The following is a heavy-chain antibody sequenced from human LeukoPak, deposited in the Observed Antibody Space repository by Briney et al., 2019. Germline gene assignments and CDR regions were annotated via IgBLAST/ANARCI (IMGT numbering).Heavy chain of an antibody. CDR2: MNHSGSI. CDR1: GGSISGYY. J-gene: IGHJ5*02. V-gene: IGHV4-34*01. CDR3: ARGGLLWFGELGTNWFDP. Sequence: PSETLSLTCAVYGGSISGYYWSWIRQPPAKGLEWIGEMNHSGSINYYPSLKSRVIISVDTSKNQFSLKLSSVTAADTAVYYWARGGLLWFGELGTNWFDPWGQGTLVTVSS. D-gene: IGHD3-10*01.